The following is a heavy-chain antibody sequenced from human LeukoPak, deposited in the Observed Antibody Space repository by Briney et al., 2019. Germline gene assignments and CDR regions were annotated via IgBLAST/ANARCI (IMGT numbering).Heavy chain of an antibody. Sequence: KASETLSLTCTVSGDSISSFYWSRIRQPPGKGLEWIGYRNYNGRTYYKPSLQSRVTISVDTSNNYFSLRLTSVTAADTAVYYCARLLDNDSSGDPDTFDVWGQGTMVTVSS. V-gene: IGHV4-59*13. D-gene: IGHD3-22*01. J-gene: IGHJ3*01. CDR2: RNYNGRT. CDR3: ARLLDNDSSGDPDTFDV. CDR1: GDSISSFY.